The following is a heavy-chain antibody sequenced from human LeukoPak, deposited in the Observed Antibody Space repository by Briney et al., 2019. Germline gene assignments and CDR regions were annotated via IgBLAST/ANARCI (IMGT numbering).Heavy chain of an antibody. CDR2: IKQDGSEK. V-gene: IGHV3-7*05. D-gene: IGHD5-24*01. CDR3: ARASDPWLQLT. CDR1: GFTFSNYW. Sequence: GGSLRLSCAASGFTFSNYWMIWVRQAPGKGLKWVGNIKQDGSEKRYADSVRGRFSISRDNAQTSLYLQMNSLRAEDTAVYYCARASDPWLQLTWGQGTLVTVSS. J-gene: IGHJ5*02.